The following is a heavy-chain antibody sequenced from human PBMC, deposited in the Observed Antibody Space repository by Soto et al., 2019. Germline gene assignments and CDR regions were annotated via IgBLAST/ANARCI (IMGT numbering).Heavy chain of an antibody. Sequence: PGGSLRLSCAASGFNFNSHWMNWVRQAPGKGLEWVANIKEDGSETNYVHSVKGRFTVSRDDGKNSLYLQMDSLGVEDTAVYYCARAGASCYCYDYWGPGTLVTVSS. V-gene: IGHV3-7*04. D-gene: IGHD2-2*01. J-gene: IGHJ4*02. CDR2: IKEDGSET. CDR3: ARAGASCYCYDY. CDR1: GFNFNSHW.